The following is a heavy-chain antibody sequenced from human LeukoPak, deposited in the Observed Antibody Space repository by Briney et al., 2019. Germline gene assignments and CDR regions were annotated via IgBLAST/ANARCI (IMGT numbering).Heavy chain of an antibody. CDR1: GGTFSSYA. D-gene: IGHD2-21*01. V-gene: IGHV1-69*13. J-gene: IGHJ4*02. CDR2: IIPIFGTA. Sequence: ASVKVSCKASGGTFSSYAISWVRQAPGQGLERMGGIIPIFGTANYAQKFQGRVTITADESTSTAYMELSSLRSEDTAVYYCARDRSAGVFLEYYFDYWGQGTLVTVSS. CDR3: ARDRSAGVFLEYYFDY.